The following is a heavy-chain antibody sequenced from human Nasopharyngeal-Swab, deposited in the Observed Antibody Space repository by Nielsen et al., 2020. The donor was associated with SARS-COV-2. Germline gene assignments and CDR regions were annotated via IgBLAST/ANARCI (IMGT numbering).Heavy chain of an antibody. D-gene: IGHD3-10*01. CDR1: GFTFSDHY. V-gene: IGHV3-7*01. J-gene: IGHJ4*02. CDR3: ARGLWFGEGFDY. CDR2: IKQDGSEK. Sequence: GESLKISCAASGFTFSDHYMDWVRRAPGKGLEWVANIKQDGSEKYYVDSVKGRFTISRDNAKNSLYLQMNSLRAEDTAVYYCARGLWFGEGFDYWGQGTLVTVSS.